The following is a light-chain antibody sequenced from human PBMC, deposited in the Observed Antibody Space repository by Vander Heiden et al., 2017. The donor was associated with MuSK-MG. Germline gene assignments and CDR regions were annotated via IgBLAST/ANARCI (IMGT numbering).Light chain of an antibody. J-gene: IGKJ1*01. CDR2: GAS. V-gene: IGKV3-20*01. CDR3: QQYGSSQTWT. CDR1: QSVSSSY. Sequence: EIVLTQSPGTLSLSPGERATLSCRASQSVSSSYLAWYQQKPGQAPRLLIYGASSRATGIPDRFSGSGYGTDFTLTISRLEPEDFAVYYCQQYGSSQTWTFGQGTKVEIK.